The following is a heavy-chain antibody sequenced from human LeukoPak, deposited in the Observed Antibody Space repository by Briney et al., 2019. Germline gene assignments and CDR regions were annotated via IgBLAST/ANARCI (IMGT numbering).Heavy chain of an antibody. Sequence: ASVKVSCKASGYTFNGYYMHWVRQAPGQGLEWMGWINPNSGGTNYAQKFQGRVTMTRDTSISTAYMELRSLRSDDTAVYYCARVSYYYGSGSSPLSDYWGQGTLVTVSS. CDR3: ARVSYYYGSGSSPLSDY. J-gene: IGHJ4*02. CDR1: GYTFNGYY. CDR2: INPNSGGT. V-gene: IGHV1-2*02. D-gene: IGHD3-10*01.